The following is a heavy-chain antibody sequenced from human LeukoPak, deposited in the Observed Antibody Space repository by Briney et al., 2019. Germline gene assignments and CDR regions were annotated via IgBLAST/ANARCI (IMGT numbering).Heavy chain of an antibody. Sequence: SGGSLRLSCAASGFTSSSYWMNWVRQAPGKGLEWVANIKKDGSERYYVDSVKGRFTISRDNTKKSLYLQMNTLRAEDTAVYYCARDLAGPPQEAFDIWGQGTMVTVSS. J-gene: IGHJ3*02. CDR1: GFTSSSYW. CDR3: ARDLAGPPQEAFDI. V-gene: IGHV3-7*01. CDR2: IKKDGSER.